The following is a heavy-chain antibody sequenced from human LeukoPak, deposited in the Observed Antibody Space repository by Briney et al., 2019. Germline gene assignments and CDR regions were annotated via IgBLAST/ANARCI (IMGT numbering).Heavy chain of an antibody. Sequence: GASVKVSCKAIGYTFTSYYMHWVRQAPGQGLEWMGWINPNSGGTNYAHKFQDRVTLTRDTSISTAHMELSGLRSDDAAVYYCAGLWFGEYDYWGQGTLVTVSS. CDR2: INPNSGGT. CDR3: AGLWFGEYDY. V-gene: IGHV1-2*02. J-gene: IGHJ4*02. CDR1: GYTFTSYY. D-gene: IGHD3-10*01.